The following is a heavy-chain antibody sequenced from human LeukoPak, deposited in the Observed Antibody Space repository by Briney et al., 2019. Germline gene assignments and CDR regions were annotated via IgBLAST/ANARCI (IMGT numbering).Heavy chain of an antibody. CDR3: ARLTRTTAAGSIPFDY. J-gene: IGHJ4*02. D-gene: IGHD6-13*01. Sequence: SETLSLTCTVSGGSISNNSDYWGWIRQPPGKGLEWIGSIYYSATTFYNPSLKSRVTISVDTSKNQFSLRLSSVTAADTAVYYCARLTRTTAAGSIPFDYWGQGTLVIVSP. CDR2: IYYSATT. V-gene: IGHV4-39*01. CDR1: GGSISNNSDY.